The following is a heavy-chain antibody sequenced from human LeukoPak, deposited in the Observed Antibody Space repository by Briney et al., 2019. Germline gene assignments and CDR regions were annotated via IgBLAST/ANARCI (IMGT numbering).Heavy chain of an antibody. CDR3: AKGVGGVVVPAAIPSWFDP. Sequence: GGSLRLSCAASGFTFSSYAMSWVRQAPGKGLEWVSAISGSGGSTYYADSVKGRFTISRDNSKNTLYLQMNSLRAEDTAVYYCAKGVGGVVVPAAIPSWFDPWGQGTLVTVSS. D-gene: IGHD2-2*02. CDR1: GFTFSSYA. V-gene: IGHV3-23*01. CDR2: ISGSGGST. J-gene: IGHJ5*02.